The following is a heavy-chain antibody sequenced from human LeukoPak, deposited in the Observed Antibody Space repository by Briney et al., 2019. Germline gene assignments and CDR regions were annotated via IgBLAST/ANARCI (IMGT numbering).Heavy chain of an antibody. CDR3: ARSYYYGSGSYHDAFDI. V-gene: IGHV1-2*04. CDR1: GYTFTSYA. D-gene: IGHD3-10*01. Sequence: ASVKVSCKASGYTFTSYAMNWVRQAPGQGLEWMGWINPNSGGTNYAQKFQGWVTMIRDTSISTAYMELSRLRSDDTAVYYCARSYYYGSGSYHDAFDIWGQGTMVTVSS. J-gene: IGHJ3*02. CDR2: INPNSGGT.